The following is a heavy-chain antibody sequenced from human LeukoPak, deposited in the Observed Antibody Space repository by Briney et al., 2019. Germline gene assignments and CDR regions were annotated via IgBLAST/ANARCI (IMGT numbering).Heavy chain of an antibody. CDR1: GASISSYY. V-gene: IGHV4-59*12. D-gene: IGHD3-16*02. Sequence: PSETLSLTCTVSGASISSYYWSWIRQPPGKGLEWIGYIYYSGSTNYNPSLKSRVTISVDTSKNQFSLKLSSVTAADTAVYYCARDRALRGAFDIWGQGTMVTVSS. J-gene: IGHJ3*02. CDR2: IYYSGST. CDR3: ARDRALRGAFDI.